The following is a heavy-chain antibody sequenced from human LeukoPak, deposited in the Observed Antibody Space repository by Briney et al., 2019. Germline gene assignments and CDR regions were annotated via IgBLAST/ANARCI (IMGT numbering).Heavy chain of an antibody. CDR1: GSTLSSYA. CDR3: AREVYSNYWDYFDY. Sequence: SVKVSCKASGSTLSSYAISWVRQAPGQGLEWMGGIIPIFGTANYAQKFQGRVTITTDESTSTAYMELSSLRSEDTAVYYCAREVYSNYWDYFDYWGQGTLVTVSS. D-gene: IGHD4-11*01. V-gene: IGHV1-69*05. CDR2: IIPIFGTA. J-gene: IGHJ4*02.